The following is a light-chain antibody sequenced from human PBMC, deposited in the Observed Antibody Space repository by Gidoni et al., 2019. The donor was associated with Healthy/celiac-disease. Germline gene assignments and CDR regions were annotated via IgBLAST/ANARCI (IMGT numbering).Light chain of an antibody. V-gene: IGKV2-28*01. CDR1: QSLLHSNGYNY. CDR3: MQALQTPRT. J-gene: IGKJ4*01. Sequence: DIVMTQSPLSLHVTPGEPASISCRSSQSLLHSNGYNYVDWYLQKPWQSPQLLIYLGSNRASGVPDRFSGSGSGTDFTLKISRVEAEDVGVYYGMQALQTPRTFGGGTKVEIK. CDR2: LGS.